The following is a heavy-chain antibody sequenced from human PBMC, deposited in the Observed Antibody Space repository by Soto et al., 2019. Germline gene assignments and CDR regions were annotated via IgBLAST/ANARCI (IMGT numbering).Heavy chain of an antibody. D-gene: IGHD3-22*01. CDR3: ARVSYYDSSDYADFDY. CDR2: INPDNGDT. J-gene: IGHJ4*02. V-gene: IGHV1-2*04. CDR1: GYTFTAYY. Sequence: ASVKVSCKASGYTFTAYYIHWVRQAPGQGLEWMGWINPDNGDTNYAQNFQDWVIMTRDTSISTAYMRLSRLRSDDTAVYYCARVSYYDSSDYADFDYWGQGTLVTVSS.